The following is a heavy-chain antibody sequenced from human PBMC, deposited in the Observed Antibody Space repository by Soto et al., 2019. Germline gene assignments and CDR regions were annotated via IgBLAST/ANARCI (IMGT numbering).Heavy chain of an antibody. CDR2: IYYSGST. J-gene: IGHJ6*02. CDR3: ARHADSSSWYRGYYYYGMNV. Sequence: SETLSLTCTVSGGSISSSSYYWGWIRQPPGKGLEWIGSIYYSGSTYYNPSLKSRVTISVDTSKNQFSLKLSSVTAADTAVYYCARHADSSSWYRGYYYYGMNVWGQGTTVTVSS. V-gene: IGHV4-39*01. CDR1: GGSISSSSYY. D-gene: IGHD6-13*01.